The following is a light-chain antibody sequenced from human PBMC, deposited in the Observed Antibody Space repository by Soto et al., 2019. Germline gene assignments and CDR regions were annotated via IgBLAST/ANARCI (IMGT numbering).Light chain of an antibody. CDR1: QSVGRY. CDR3: QQHHDWPLT. J-gene: IGKJ1*01. V-gene: IGKV3-15*01. CDR2: GAS. Sequence: EIVLRQSPATLAVSPGEGATLSCRASQSVGRYLVWYQQKPGQAPRLVISGASTRATGIPARFSGSGSGTEFTLTISSLQSEDFAVYYCQQHHDWPLTFGQGTKV.